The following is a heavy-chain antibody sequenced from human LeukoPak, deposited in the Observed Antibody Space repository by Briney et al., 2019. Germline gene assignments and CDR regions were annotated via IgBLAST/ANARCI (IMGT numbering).Heavy chain of an antibody. CDR1: GGSITSSQHW. D-gene: IGHD6-13*01. Sequence: SETLSLTCAVSGGSITSSQHWWSRARQPPGKGLEWIGEVYHSGTTNYNPSLKSRVTMSLDKSKNQFSLRLSSVTAADTAVYYCASHSSSWPDAFDIWGQGTMVTVSS. V-gene: IGHV4/OR15-8*02. J-gene: IGHJ3*02. CDR2: VYHSGTT. CDR3: ASHSSSWPDAFDI.